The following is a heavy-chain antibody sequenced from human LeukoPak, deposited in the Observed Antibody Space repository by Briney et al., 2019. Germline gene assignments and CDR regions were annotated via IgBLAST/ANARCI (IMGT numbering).Heavy chain of an antibody. Sequence: GGSLRLSCAASGFTVSSNYMSWVRQAPGKWLEWVSVIYSGGSTYYADSVKGRFTISRDNSKNTLYLQMNSLRAEDTAGYYCARWNSSSWWYDSCMDVWGQGTTVTVSS. CDR1: GFTVSSNY. J-gene: IGHJ6*02. D-gene: IGHD6-13*01. CDR3: ARWNSSSWWYDSCMDV. V-gene: IGHV3-66*01. CDR2: IYSGGST.